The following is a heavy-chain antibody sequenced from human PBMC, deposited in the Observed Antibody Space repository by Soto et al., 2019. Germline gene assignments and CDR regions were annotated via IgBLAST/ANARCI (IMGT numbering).Heavy chain of an antibody. CDR3: AKATSAACTGSTCYAFDY. D-gene: IGHD2-8*02. Sequence: VQLLESGGGLVPPGGYLRLSCVASGFNFSSYAMSWVRQAPGQRLEWVATFSGGRDTTWHADSVKGRFTVSRDSSKNTLSLQMNSLRPEDTALYCCAKATSAACTGSTCYAFDYWGQRTLVTVSA. CDR1: GFNFSSYA. J-gene: IGHJ4*02. V-gene: IGHV3-23*01. CDR2: FSGGRDTT.